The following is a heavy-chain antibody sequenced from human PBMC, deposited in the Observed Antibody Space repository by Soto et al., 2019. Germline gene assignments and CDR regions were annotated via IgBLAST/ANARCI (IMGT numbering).Heavy chain of an antibody. CDR2: IIPTFGTA. D-gene: IGHD3-10*01. J-gene: IGHJ6*02. V-gene: IGHV1-69*13. Sequence: SVKVSCKASGGTFSSNAISWVRQAPGQGLEWMGGIIPTFGTANYAQKFQGRVTITADESTSTAYMELSSLRSEDTAVYYCARDKAGRRFGELLGGMDVWGQGTTVTVS. CDR1: GGTFSSNA. CDR3: ARDKAGRRFGELLGGMDV.